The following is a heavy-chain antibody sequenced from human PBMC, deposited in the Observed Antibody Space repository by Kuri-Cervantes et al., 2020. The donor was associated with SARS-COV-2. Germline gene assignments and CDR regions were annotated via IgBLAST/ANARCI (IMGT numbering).Heavy chain of an antibody. D-gene: IGHD2-8*02. V-gene: IGHV3-23*01. CDR3: ANTPLVDAFDI. CDR1: GFTFRSNA. J-gene: IGHJ3*02. CDR2: ISGSGGST. Sequence: GESLKISCAASGFTFRSNAISWVRQAPGKGLEWVSAISGSGGSTYYADSVKGRFTISRDNSKNTLYLQMNSLRAEETAVYYCANTPLVDAFDIWGQGTMVTVSS.